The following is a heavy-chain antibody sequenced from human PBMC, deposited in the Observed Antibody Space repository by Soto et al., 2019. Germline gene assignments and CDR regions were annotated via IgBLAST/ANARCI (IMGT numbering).Heavy chain of an antibody. D-gene: IGHD6-19*01. CDR3: ARIDGSGWFFDY. CDR2: INHSGST. V-gene: IGHV4-34*01. Sequence: QVQLQQWGAGPLKASETLSLTCAVYGGSSSGYYWTWIRQPPGKGLEWIGEINHSGSTNYNPSLKSRVTISVDTSKNQFSLKLRSVTAADAAVYYCARIDGSGWFFDYWGQGTLVTVSS. CDR1: GGSSSGYY. J-gene: IGHJ4*02.